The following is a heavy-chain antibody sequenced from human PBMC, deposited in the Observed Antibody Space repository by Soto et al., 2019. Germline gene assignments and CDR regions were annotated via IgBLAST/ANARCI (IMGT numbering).Heavy chain of an antibody. CDR2: IIPIFGTA. CDR3: ARVGAYCGGDCYNYGMDV. D-gene: IGHD2-21*02. CDR1: GGTFSSYA. J-gene: IGHJ6*02. V-gene: IGHV1-69*06. Sequence: QVQLVQSGAEVKKPGSSVKVSCKASGGTFSSYAISWVRQAPGQGLEWMGGIIPIFGTAHYAQKFQGRVTITADKSTSTAYRELSSLRSEDTAVYYCARVGAYCGGDCYNYGMDVWGQGTTVTVSS.